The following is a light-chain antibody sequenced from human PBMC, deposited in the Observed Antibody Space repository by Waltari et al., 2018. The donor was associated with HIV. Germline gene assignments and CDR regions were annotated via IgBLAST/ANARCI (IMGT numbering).Light chain of an antibody. V-gene: IGLV1-44*01. CDR3: AAWDDTLKVYV. CDR1: GSNIRSNY. CDR2: NDD. Sequence: QSVLAQPPSVSGAPGQRVTISCSGSGSNIRSNYVNWYQQLPVTAPRVLIYNDDQRPSGGPARFSGSKAGTTASRAISGLQSEDEADYYCAAWDDTLKVYVFGTGTKVTVL. J-gene: IGLJ1*01.